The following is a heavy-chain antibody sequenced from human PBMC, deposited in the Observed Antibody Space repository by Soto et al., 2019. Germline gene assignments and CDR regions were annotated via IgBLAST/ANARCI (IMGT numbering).Heavy chain of an antibody. CDR3: ARDPSYSNYGAYYYGMDV. V-gene: IGHV1-69*01. J-gene: IGHJ6*02. CDR1: GGTFSSYA. D-gene: IGHD4-4*01. Sequence: QVQLVQSGAEVKKPGSSVKVSCKASGGTFSSYAISWVRQAPGQGLEWMGGIIPIFGTANYAQKWQGRVTITADESTSTAYMELSSLRSEDTAVYYCARDPSYSNYGAYYYGMDVWGQGTTVTVSS. CDR2: IIPIFGTA.